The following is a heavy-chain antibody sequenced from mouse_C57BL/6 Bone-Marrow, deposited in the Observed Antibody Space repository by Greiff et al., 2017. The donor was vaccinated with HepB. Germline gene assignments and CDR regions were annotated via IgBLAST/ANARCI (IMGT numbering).Heavy chain of an antibody. V-gene: IGHV1-61*01. CDR1: GYTFTSYW. D-gene: IGHD1-1*01. J-gene: IGHJ3*01. CDR3: ARYYCGSSCEVAY. CDR2: IYPSDSET. Sequence: VQLQQPGAELVRPGSSVKLSCKASGYTFTSYWMDWVKPRPGQGLEWIGNIYPSDSETHYNQKFKDQATLTVDKSSSQAYMQLSSLTSEDSAVYDWARYYCGSSCEVAYWGQGTLVTVSA.